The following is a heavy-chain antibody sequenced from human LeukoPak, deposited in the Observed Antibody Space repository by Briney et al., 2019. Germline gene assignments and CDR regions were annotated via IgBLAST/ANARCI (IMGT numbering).Heavy chain of an antibody. V-gene: IGHV3-7*01. CDR1: GFTFSGYW. J-gene: IGHJ3*02. CDR3: ARGSSGSYWVRAAFDI. CDR2: IKQDGSEK. Sequence: GGSLRLSCVASSGFTFSGYWMNWVRQAPGKGLEWVANIKQDGSEKYYVDSVKGRFTISRDNAKNSLYLQMNSLRAEDTAVYYCARGSSGSYWVRAAFDIWGQGTMVTVSS. D-gene: IGHD1-26*01.